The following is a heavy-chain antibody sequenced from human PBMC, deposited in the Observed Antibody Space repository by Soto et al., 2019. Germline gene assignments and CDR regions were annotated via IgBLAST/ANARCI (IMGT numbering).Heavy chain of an antibody. CDR1: GGTFSSYA. J-gene: IGHJ6*02. D-gene: IGHD3-22*01. Sequence: ASVKVSCKASGGTFSSYAISWMRQAPGQGLEWMGGIIPIFGTANYAQKFQGRVTITADESTSTAYMELSSLRSEDTAVYYCARAYYYDSSATYYYYGMDVWGQGTTVTVSS. CDR2: IIPIFGTA. V-gene: IGHV1-69*13. CDR3: ARAYYYDSSATYYYYGMDV.